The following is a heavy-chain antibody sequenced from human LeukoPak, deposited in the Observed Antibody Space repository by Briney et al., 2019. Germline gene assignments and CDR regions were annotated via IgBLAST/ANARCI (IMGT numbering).Heavy chain of an antibody. Sequence: GGSLRLSYAASGFTFSSYAMSWVRQAPGKGLEWVSAISGSGGSTYYADSVKGRFTISRDNSKNTLYLQMNSLRAEDTAVYYCAKDRLRIVTAPFDYWGQGTLVTVSS. D-gene: IGHD2-21*02. V-gene: IGHV3-23*01. CDR2: ISGSGGST. J-gene: IGHJ4*02. CDR3: AKDRLRIVTAPFDY. CDR1: GFTFSSYA.